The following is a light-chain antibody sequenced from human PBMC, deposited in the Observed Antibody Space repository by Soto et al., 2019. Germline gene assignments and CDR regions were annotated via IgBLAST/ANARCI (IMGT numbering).Light chain of an antibody. Sequence: QSALTQPASLSGSPGQSITISCTGTSSDVGGYNYVSWYQHHPGKAPKLLIYEFSNRFSGVSNCFSGATSGKTASLTNAGLQVDEEADYYCSSYTGSSTPVFGGVTKLTVL. V-gene: IGLV2-14*01. CDR1: SSDVGGYNY. J-gene: IGLJ3*02. CDR3: SSYTGSSTPV. CDR2: EFS.